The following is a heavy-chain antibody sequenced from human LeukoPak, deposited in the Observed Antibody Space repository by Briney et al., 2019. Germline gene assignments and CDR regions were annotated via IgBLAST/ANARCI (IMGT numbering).Heavy chain of an antibody. J-gene: IGHJ4*02. Sequence: PGGSLRLSCAASGFAFSTYSMNWVRQAPGKGLEWVSSINSSSTSIYYADSVKGRFTISRDNAKSSLYLQMNSLRAEDTAVYYCARVTAGTYYKGLGSFYSWVRGGQVTVSS. V-gene: IGHV3-21*01. CDR3: ARVTAGTYYKGLGSFYS. D-gene: IGHD1-26*01. CDR2: INSSSTSI. CDR1: GFAFSTYS.